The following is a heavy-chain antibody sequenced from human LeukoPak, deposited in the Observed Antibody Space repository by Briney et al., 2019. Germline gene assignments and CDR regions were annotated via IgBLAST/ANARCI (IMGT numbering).Heavy chain of an antibody. CDR3: ARGFGDWGLSWFDP. Sequence: SETLSLTCTVSGGSISSSSYYWGWIRQPPGKGLEWIGSIYYSGSTYYNPSLKSRVTISVDTSKNQFSLKLTSVTAADTAVYYCARGFGDWGLSWFDPWGQGTLVTVSS. D-gene: IGHD3-10*01. V-gene: IGHV4-39*07. CDR2: IYYSGST. CDR1: GGSISSSSYY. J-gene: IGHJ5*02.